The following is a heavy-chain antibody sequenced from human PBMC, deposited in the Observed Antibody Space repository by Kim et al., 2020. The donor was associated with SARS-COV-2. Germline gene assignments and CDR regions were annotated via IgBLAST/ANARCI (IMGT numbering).Heavy chain of an antibody. CDR3: ASHIVATIKPYYFDY. J-gene: IGHJ4*02. Sequence: QKFQGRVTITADESTSTAYMELSSLRSEDTAVYYCASHIVATIKPYYFDYWGQGTLVTVSS. D-gene: IGHD5-12*01. V-gene: IGHV1-69*01.